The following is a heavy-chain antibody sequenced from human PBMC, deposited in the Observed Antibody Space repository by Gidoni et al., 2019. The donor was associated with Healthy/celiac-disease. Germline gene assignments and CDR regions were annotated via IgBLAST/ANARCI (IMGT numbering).Heavy chain of an antibody. D-gene: IGHD3-3*01. J-gene: IGHJ6*02. CDR3: ARVGANYDFWSGYYPFDDYYGMDV. V-gene: IGHV1-69*04. Sequence: QVQLVQSGAEVKKPGSSVKVSCKASGGTFSSYAISWVRQAPGQGLEWMGRIIPILGIANYAQKFQGRVTITADKSTSTAYMELSSLRSEDTAVYYCARVGANYDFWSGYYPFDDYYGMDVWGQGTTVTVSS. CDR1: GGTFSSYA. CDR2: IIPILGIA.